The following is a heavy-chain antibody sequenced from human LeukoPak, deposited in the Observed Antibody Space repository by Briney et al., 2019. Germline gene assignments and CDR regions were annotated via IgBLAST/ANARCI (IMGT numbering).Heavy chain of an antibody. CDR2: IWYDGSNK. Sequence: GGSLRLSCAASGFTFSSYGMHWVRQAPGKGLEWVAVIWYDGSNKYCADSVKGRFTISRDNSKNTLYLQMNSLRAEDTAVYYCASRPPYYYDSSGYYYVYWGQGTLVTVSS. V-gene: IGHV3-33*01. J-gene: IGHJ4*02. CDR3: ASRPPYYYDSSGYYYVY. CDR1: GFTFSSYG. D-gene: IGHD3-22*01.